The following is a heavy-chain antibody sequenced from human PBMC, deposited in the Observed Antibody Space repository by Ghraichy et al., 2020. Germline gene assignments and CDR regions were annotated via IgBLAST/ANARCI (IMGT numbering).Heavy chain of an antibody. V-gene: IGHV4-59*08. D-gene: IGHD2-15*01. CDR3: ARGEAGGYCSGGSCYTIDY. J-gene: IGHJ4*02. CDR1: GGSISSYY. Sequence: SETLSLTCTVSGGSISSYYWCWIRQPPGKGLEWIGYIYYSWSTNSNPSLKSRVTISVDTSTNQFSPKLSSVTAADTAVYYCARGEAGGYCSGGSCYTIDYWGQGTLVTV. CDR2: IYYSWST.